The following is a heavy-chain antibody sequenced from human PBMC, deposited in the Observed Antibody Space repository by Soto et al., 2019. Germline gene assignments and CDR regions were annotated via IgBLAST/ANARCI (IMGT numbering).Heavy chain of an antibody. CDR1: GYTFTSYD. Sequence: ASVKVSCKASGYTFTSYDINWVRQATGQGLEWMGWMNPNSGNTGYAQKFQGRVTMTRNTSISTAYMELSSLRSEDTAVYYCAKGDSSWVSWFDPWGQGTLVTVSS. CDR2: MNPNSGNT. J-gene: IGHJ5*02. V-gene: IGHV1-8*01. D-gene: IGHD6-19*01. CDR3: AKGDSSWVSWFDP.